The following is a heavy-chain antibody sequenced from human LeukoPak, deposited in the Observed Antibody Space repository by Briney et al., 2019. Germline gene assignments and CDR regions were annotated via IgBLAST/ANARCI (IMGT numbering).Heavy chain of an antibody. V-gene: IGHV3-30*02. J-gene: IGHJ4*02. CDR3: AKDPHCSSTSCHRGPSDY. Sequence: GGSLRLSCAASGFTFSSYGMHWVRQAPGKGLEWVAFIRYDGSNKYYADSVKGRFTISRDNSKNTLYLQMNSLRAEDTAVYYCAKDPHCSSTSCHRGPSDYWGQGTLVTVSS. CDR1: GFTFSSYG. CDR2: IRYDGSNK. D-gene: IGHD2-2*01.